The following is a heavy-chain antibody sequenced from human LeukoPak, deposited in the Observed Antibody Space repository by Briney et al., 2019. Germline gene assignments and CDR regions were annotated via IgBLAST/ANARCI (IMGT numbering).Heavy chain of an antibody. Sequence: ASVKVSCKASGYTFTSYGISWVRQAPGQGLEWMGWISAYNGNTNYAQKLQGRVTMTTDTSTSTAYMELRSLRSDDMAVYYCARGVSHYDILTDLDYWGQGTPVTVSS. CDR3: ARGVSHYDILTDLDY. D-gene: IGHD3-9*01. J-gene: IGHJ4*02. CDR1: GYTFTSYG. V-gene: IGHV1-18*03. CDR2: ISAYNGNT.